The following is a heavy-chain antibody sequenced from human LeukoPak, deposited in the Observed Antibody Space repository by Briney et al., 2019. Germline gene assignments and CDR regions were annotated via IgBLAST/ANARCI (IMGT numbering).Heavy chain of an antibody. CDR2: IKQDGSEK. V-gene: IGHV3-7*01. J-gene: IGHJ3*02. Sequence: PGGSLRLSCAASGFTFSSYWMGWVRQAPGKGLEWVANIKQDGSEKCYVDSVKGRFTIPRDNAKNSLYLQMNSLRAEDTAVYYCAREADSPNAFDIWGQGTMVTVSS. CDR1: GFTFSSYW. D-gene: IGHD3-22*01. CDR3: AREADSPNAFDI.